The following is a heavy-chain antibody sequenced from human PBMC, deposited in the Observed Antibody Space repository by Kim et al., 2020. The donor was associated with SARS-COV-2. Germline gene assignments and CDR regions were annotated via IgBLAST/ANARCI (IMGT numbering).Heavy chain of an antibody. CDR3: ARAYEPCTVDY. CDR1: GFTFNYCW. J-gene: IGHJ4*02. V-gene: IGHV3-7*03. D-gene: IGHD3-16*01. Sequence: GGSLRLSCAASGFTFNYCWMTWVRQAPGKGLEWVANINQDGSEKYYVDSVKGRFTISRDNAKNSLFLQMNSLGAEDTAIYYCARAYEPCTVDYWGQGTLVTVSS. CDR2: INQDGSEK.